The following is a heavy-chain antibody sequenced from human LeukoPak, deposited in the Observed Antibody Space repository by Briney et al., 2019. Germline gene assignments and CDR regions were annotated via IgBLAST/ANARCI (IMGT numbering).Heavy chain of an antibody. V-gene: IGHV3-30*04. CDR1: GFTFSSYA. D-gene: IGHD3-9*01. CDR3: AGDILTGYFIPYCFDY. CDR2: ISYDGSNK. J-gene: IGHJ4*02. Sequence: GGSLRLSCAASGFTFSSYAMHWVRQAPGKGLEWVAVISYDGSNKYYADSVKGRFTISRDDSKNTLYLQMNSLRAEDTAVYYCAGDILTGYFIPYCFDYWGQGTLVTVSS.